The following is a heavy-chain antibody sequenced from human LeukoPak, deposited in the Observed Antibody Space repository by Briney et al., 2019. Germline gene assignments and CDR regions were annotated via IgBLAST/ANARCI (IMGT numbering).Heavy chain of an antibody. D-gene: IGHD3-22*01. CDR1: GFTFSSYG. CDR3: ARSYYYDSSGPRSYMDV. V-gene: IGHV3-30*02. CDR2: IRYDGSNK. J-gene: IGHJ6*03. Sequence: GGSLRLSCAASGFTFSSYGMRWVRQAPGKGLEWVAFIRYDGSNKYYADSVKGRFTISRDNSKNTLYLQMNSLRAEDTAVYYCARSYYYDSSGPRSYMDVWGKGTTVTISS.